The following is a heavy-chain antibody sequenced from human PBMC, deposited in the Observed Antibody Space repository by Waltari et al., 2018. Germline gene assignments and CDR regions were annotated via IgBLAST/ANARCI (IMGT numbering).Heavy chain of an antibody. J-gene: IGHJ4*02. Sequence: EVQLVDSGGGLVQPGGSLRLSCAASGFTYRNYPMTWVRQAPGEGLEWVSSISSTGGTIHYAASVKGRFTISRDDSKNTLYLQMHNLRAEDTAVYYCAKGAQYQLLYFYFDSWGQGTLVTVSS. CDR3: AKGAQYQLLYFYFDS. D-gene: IGHD2-2*02. CDR1: GFTYRNYP. V-gene: IGHV3-23*04. CDR2: ISSTGGTI.